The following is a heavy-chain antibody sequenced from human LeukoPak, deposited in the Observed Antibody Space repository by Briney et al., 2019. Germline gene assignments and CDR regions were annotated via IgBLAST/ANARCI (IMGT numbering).Heavy chain of an antibody. CDR3: ARGNILTGYWFDF. D-gene: IGHD3-9*01. CDR1: GGSITGCY. J-gene: IGHJ4*02. V-gene: IGHV4-34*01. CDR2: IHYTGAT. Sequence: SETLSLTCAVYGGSITGCYWSWIRQTPGRGLEWVGEIHYTGATSYNPSLKSRATISTDTSKNQFSLRLSSVTAADTAVYYCARGNILTGYWFDFWGRGALVTVSS.